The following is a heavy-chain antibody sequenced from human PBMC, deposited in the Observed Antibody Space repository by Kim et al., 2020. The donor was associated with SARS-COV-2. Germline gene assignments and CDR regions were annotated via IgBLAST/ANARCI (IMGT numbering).Heavy chain of an antibody. V-gene: IGHV1-69*13. J-gene: IGHJ4*02. CDR1: GGTFSSYA. Sequence: SVKVSCKASGGTFSSYAISWVRQAPGQGLEWMGGIIPIFGTANYAQKFQGRVTITADESTSTAYMELSSLRSEDTAVYYCARRITIFGVVIIFGYWGQGTLVTVSS. CDR3: ARRITIFGVVIIFGY. D-gene: IGHD3-3*01. CDR2: IIPIFGTA.